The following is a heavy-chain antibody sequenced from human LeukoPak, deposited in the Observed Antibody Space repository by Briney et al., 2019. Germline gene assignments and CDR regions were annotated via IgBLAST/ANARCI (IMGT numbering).Heavy chain of an antibody. V-gene: IGHV3-21*01. Sequence: PGGSLRLSCAASGFTFSSYSMNWVRQAPGKGLEWVSSISSSSSYIYYADSVKGRFTISRDKAKNSLYLQMNSLRAEDTAVYYCAKEDLSSSVLDYWGQGTLVTVSS. D-gene: IGHD6-13*01. CDR2: ISSSSSYI. CDR1: GFTFSSYS. CDR3: AKEDLSSSVLDY. J-gene: IGHJ4*02.